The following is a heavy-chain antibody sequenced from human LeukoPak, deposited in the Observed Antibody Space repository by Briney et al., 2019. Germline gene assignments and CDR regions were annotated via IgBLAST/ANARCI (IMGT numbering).Heavy chain of an antibody. CDR1: GFTFXSYW. Sequence: SLRLSCAAXGFTFXSYWMHWVRQAPGKGLVWVSRINSDGSSTSYADSVKGRFTISRDNAKNTLYLQMNSLRAEDTAVYYCARVNYPRTNNHYYDSSGYPEDWGQGTLVTVSS. V-gene: IGHV3-74*01. D-gene: IGHD3-22*01. J-gene: IGHJ4*02. CDR2: INSDGSST. CDR3: ARVNYPRTNNHYYDSSGYPED.